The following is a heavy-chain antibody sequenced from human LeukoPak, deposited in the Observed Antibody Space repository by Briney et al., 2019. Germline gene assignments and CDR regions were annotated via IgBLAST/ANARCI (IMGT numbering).Heavy chain of an antibody. CDR3: ARVAYDSSGYYLYNLFDY. J-gene: IGHJ4*02. Sequence: ASVNVSLKSSGYTFTGYLMHWVRQPPGQGLEWMGGINPNSGAPNYAQQFQGRVTMTSDTPISTAYMERSRLPSDDTAVYYCARVAYDSSGYYLYNLFDYWGQGRLVPVS. D-gene: IGHD3-22*01. CDR2: INPNSGAP. CDR1: GYTFTGYL. V-gene: IGHV1-2*02.